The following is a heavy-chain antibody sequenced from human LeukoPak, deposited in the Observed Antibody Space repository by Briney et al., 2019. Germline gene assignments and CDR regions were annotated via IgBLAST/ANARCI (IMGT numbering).Heavy chain of an antibody. CDR1: GYTFTNYG. Sequence: GASVKVSCKASGYTFTNYGISWVRQAPGQGLEGMGWISAYNGNTNYAQKLQGRVTMTTDTSTSTAYMELRSLRSDDTAVYYCARLIVVVPAAIRPPDYWGQGTLVTVSS. CDR3: ARLIVVVPAAIRPPDY. V-gene: IGHV1-18*01. D-gene: IGHD2-2*02. J-gene: IGHJ4*02. CDR2: ISAYNGNT.